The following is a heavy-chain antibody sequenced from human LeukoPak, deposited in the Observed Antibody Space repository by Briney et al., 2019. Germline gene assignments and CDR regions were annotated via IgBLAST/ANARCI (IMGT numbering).Heavy chain of an antibody. CDR2: IKPDGNEK. CDR3: ARDSATLDY. CDR1: GFTFSSYW. Sequence: PGGSLRLSCAASGFTFSSYWMHWVRQAPGKGLEWVANIKPDGNEKFYVDSVKGRFTISRDNAKNSLYLQMNSLRAEDTAVYYCARDSATLDYWGQGALVTVSS. J-gene: IGHJ4*02. V-gene: IGHV3-7*01.